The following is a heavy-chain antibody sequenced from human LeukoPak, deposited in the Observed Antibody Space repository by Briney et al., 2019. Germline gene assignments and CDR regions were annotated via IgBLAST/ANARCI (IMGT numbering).Heavy chain of an antibody. D-gene: IGHD6-13*01. CDR2: IDGIGVYT. J-gene: IGHJ4*02. V-gene: IGHV3-23*01. CDR3: AKGPRQQLVTRFDN. CDR1: GFPFNAYA. Sequence: GGSLRLSCAASGFPFNAYAMYWVRQAPGKGLEWVSAIDGIGVYTYYVDSVRGRFTISRDNSKSTLYLQMNSLRADDTAVYYCAKGPRQQLVTRFDNWGQGTLVTVSS.